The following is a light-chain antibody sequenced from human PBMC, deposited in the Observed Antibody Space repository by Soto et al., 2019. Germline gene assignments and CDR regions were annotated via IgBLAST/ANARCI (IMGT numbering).Light chain of an antibody. CDR1: SSYD. CDR3: QSYDSSLGVSYV. V-gene: IGLV1-40*01. CDR2: GTT. J-gene: IGLJ1*01. Sequence: SVLTQPPSVSGAPGQTVTISCTGSSSYDVHWYRQLPGTAPKLLIYGTTNRPSGVPDRFSGSKSGTSASLAITGLQPEDEADYYCQSYDSSLGVSYVFGTGTKVTVL.